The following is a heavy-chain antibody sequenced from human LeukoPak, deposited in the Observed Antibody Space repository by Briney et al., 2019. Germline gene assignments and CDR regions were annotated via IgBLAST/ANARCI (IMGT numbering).Heavy chain of an antibody. Sequence: SETLSLTCTVSGGSISSSSYYWGWIRAPPGKGLAWPGTIYNSGSTYYNPSLKSRVTISVSTTKKQFSLKLTSVTAADTAVYDCAGGGCHECSNRFDPWGQGTLVTVSS. J-gene: IGHJ5*02. CDR1: GGSISSSSYY. CDR3: AGGGCHECSNRFDP. V-gene: IGHV4-39*01. CDR2: IYNSGST. D-gene: IGHD3-10*02.